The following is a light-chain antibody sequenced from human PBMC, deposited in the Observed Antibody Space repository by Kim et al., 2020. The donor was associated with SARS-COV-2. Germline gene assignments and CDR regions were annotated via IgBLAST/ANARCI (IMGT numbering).Light chain of an antibody. Sequence: QSALTQPASVSGSPGQSITISCTGTTSDIGAFQYVSWYQHHPGKAPKLILYNVSVRPSGLSDRFSGSKSANVASLTISRLQSEDEAVYYCSSYTSSGTWTFAGGTKVTVL. CDR1: TSDIGAFQY. CDR2: NVS. J-gene: IGLJ2*01. V-gene: IGLV2-14*03. CDR3: SSYTSSGTWT.